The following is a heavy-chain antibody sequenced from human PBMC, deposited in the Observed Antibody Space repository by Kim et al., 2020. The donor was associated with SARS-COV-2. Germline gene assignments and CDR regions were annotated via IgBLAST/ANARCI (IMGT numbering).Heavy chain of an antibody. Sequence: GGSLRLSCAASGFTFDDYAMEWVRQAPGKGLEWVAGITWNSGSIGYADSVKGRFAISRDNAKNSLYLQMNSLRTEDTAVYYCAGWSYYGMDVWGQGTTVTVPS. CDR3: AGWSYYGMDV. CDR2: ITWNSGSI. J-gene: IGHJ6*02. V-gene: IGHV3-9*01. D-gene: IGHD6-19*01. CDR1: GFTFDDYA.